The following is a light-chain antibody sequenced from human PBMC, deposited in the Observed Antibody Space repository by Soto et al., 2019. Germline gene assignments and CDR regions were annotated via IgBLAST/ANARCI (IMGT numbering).Light chain of an antibody. CDR2: WAS. CDR3: QQYHSSPFT. Sequence: DIVMTQSPDSLAVSLGERATINCRSSQSLSSNSNNRNSLAWYQQRPGQPPKLLMHWASTRESGVPDRFSGSRSGTDFTLTISSLQAEDVAVYYCQQYHSSPFTFGPGTKVDIK. J-gene: IGKJ3*01. V-gene: IGKV4-1*01. CDR1: QSLSSNSNNRNS.